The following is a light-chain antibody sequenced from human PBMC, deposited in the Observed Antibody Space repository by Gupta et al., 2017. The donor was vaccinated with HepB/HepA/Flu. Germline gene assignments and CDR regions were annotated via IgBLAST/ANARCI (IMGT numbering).Light chain of an antibody. V-gene: IGKV3-11*01. J-gene: IGKJ1*01. Sequence: EIVLTQSPATLSLSPGERATLSCRASQYVSSYLAWYQQKPGRAPRLLIYDASNRATGIPARFSGSGSGTDFTLTISSLEPEDFAVYYCQQRSNCPLTFGQGTKVEIK. CDR2: DAS. CDR3: QQRSNCPLT. CDR1: QYVSSY.